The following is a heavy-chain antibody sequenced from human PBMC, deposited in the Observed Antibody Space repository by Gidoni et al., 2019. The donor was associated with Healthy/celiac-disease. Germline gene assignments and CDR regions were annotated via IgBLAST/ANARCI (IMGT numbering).Heavy chain of an antibody. CDR1: DDTFSSYA. V-gene: IGHV1-69*06. D-gene: IGHD3-10*01. CDR3: ARAHMVVRGVNFDL. CDR2: IIPIFGTA. Sequence: QVQLVQSGAEVTKPGSSVKVSCKASDDTFSSYAISWVRQAPGQGLEWMGGIIPIFGTANYAQKFQGRVTITADKATSTAYMELSSLRSEDTAVYYCARAHMVVRGVNFDLWGRGTLVTVSS. J-gene: IGHJ2*01.